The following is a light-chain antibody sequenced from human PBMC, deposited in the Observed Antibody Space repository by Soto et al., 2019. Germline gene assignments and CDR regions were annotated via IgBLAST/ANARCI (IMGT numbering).Light chain of an antibody. V-gene: IGKV3D-20*02. J-gene: IGKJ5*01. Sequence: EIALTQSPGTLSLSPGERATLSCRASQSVSSSYLAWYQQKPGQAPRLLIYDASNRATGIPARFSGSGSGTDFTLTISSLEPEDFAVYYCQQRSIWPITFGQGTRLEIK. CDR2: DAS. CDR1: QSVSSSY. CDR3: QQRSIWPIT.